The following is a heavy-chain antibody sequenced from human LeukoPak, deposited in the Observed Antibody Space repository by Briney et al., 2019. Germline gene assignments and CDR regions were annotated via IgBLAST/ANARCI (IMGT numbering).Heavy chain of an antibody. Sequence: SETLSLTCSVSGASVTTYPYYWTWLRQPPGKGLDWIGSVTYTGNTFYNPSLQSRVTIPIDASKNPFSLNLSCVTAADTAIYFCARTPTGFPNWFDSWGRGTPVTVSS. CDR2: VTYTGNT. CDR1: GASVTTYPYY. J-gene: IGHJ5*01. V-gene: IGHV4-39*07. CDR3: ARTPTGFPNWFDS. D-gene: IGHD3-9*01.